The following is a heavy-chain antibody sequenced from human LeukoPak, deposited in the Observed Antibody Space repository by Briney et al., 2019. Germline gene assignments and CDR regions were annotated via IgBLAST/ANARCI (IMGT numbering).Heavy chain of an antibody. D-gene: IGHD3-22*01. J-gene: IGHJ5*02. CDR1: GGSISSADYY. Sequence: SETLSLTCTVSGGSISSADYYWSWIRQPPGKGLEWIGYMYYSGSTYYNPSLKSRVTISVDTSKNQFSLKLSSVTAADTAVCYCARPYYYDSRIDPWGQGTLVTVSS. CDR2: MYYSGST. V-gene: IGHV4-30-4*01. CDR3: ARPYYYDSRIDP.